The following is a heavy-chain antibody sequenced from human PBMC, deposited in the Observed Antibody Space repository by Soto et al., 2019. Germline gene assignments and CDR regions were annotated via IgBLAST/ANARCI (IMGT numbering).Heavy chain of an antibody. CDR2: IATTGETT. Sequence: EVQLLESGGGLVQPGGSLRLSCAASGFTFNTYDMSWVRQAPGTGLEWVSSIATTGETTFYADSVRGRFTISRDNSKNTRILQLHTMRLDDPAIYGCVTHWGGWGHGTLVTVSS. J-gene: IGHJ4*01. D-gene: IGHD3-16*01. V-gene: IGHV3-23*01. CDR3: VTHWGG. CDR1: GFTFNTYD.